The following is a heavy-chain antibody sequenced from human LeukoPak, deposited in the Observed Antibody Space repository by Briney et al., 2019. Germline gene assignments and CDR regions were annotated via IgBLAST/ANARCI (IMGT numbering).Heavy chain of an antibody. J-gene: IGHJ5*02. CDR1: GGSISSYY. CDR3: ARGNYYDSDDNWFDP. V-gene: IGHV4-30-4*08. CDR2: IYYSGST. D-gene: IGHD3-3*01. Sequence: SETLSLTCTVSGGSISSYYWSWIRQPPGKGLEWIGYIYYSGSTYYNPSLKSRVTISVDTSKNQFSLKLSSVTAADTAVYYCARGNYYDSDDNWFDPWGQGTLVTVSS.